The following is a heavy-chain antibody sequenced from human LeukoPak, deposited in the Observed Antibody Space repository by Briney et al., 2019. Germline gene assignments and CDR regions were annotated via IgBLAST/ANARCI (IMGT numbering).Heavy chain of an antibody. CDR2: IYYSGST. CDR1: GGSISSSSYY. J-gene: IGHJ4*02. V-gene: IGHV4-39*07. CDR3: ARVPGIVVVTANMDY. Sequence: SETLSLTCTVSGGSISSSSYYWGWIRQPPGKGLEWIGSIYYSGSTYYNPSLKSRVTISVDTSKNQFSLKLSSVTAADTAVYYCARVPGIVVVTANMDYWGQGTLVTVSS. D-gene: IGHD2-21*02.